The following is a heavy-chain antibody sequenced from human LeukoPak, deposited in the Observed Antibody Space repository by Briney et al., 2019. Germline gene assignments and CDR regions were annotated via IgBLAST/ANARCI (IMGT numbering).Heavy chain of an antibody. D-gene: IGHD3-9*01. J-gene: IGHJ3*02. CDR3: ARGDYDILTGYPIGAFDI. Sequence: SSETLSLTCTVCGGSIRSYYWSWLRQPAGKGLEWIGRLYASGSTKYNPSLKSRVTMSVDTSKNQFSLKLSSVTAADTAVYYCARGDYDILTGYPIGAFDIWGQGTTVIVSS. V-gene: IGHV4-4*07. CDR1: GGSIRSYY. CDR2: LYASGST.